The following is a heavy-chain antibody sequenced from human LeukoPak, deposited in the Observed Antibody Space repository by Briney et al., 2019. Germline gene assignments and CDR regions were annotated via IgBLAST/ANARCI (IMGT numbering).Heavy chain of an antibody. V-gene: IGHV1-2*02. D-gene: IGHD3-9*01. CDR3: ARSYYDILTGYSLHWFDP. CDR1: GYTFTGYY. Sequence: ASVKVSCKASGYTFTGYYIHWVRQAPGQGLEWMGWINPNSGGTNYAQKFQGRVTMTRDTSISTAYMELSRLRSDDTAVYYCARSYYDILTGYSLHWFDPWGQGTLVTVSS. CDR2: INPNSGGT. J-gene: IGHJ5*02.